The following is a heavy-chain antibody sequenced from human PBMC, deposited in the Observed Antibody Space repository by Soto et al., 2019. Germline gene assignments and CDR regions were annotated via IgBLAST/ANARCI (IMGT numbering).Heavy chain of an antibody. J-gene: IGHJ5*02. CDR3: ARGSRYSSSWYLTTVIMNWFDP. CDR1: GYTFTSYG. V-gene: IGHV1-18*01. CDR2: ISAYNGNT. D-gene: IGHD6-13*01. Sequence: ASLKVSCKASGYTFTSYGISWVRQAPGQGLEWMGWISAYNGNTNYAQKLQGRVTMTTDTSTSTAYMELRSLRSDDTAVYYCARGSRYSSSWYLTTVIMNWFDPWGQGTLVNVSS.